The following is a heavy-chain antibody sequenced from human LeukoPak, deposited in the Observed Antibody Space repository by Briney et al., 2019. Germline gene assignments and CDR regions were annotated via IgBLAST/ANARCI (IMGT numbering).Heavy chain of an antibody. D-gene: IGHD6-13*01. CDR2: IYSGGST. CDR3: ARGSSLAAAGTLGDY. V-gene: IGHV3-53*01. Sequence: GRSLRLSCAASGFTVSSIYMSWVRQAPGNGLEWVSAIYSGGSTYYADSVKGRFTISRNNAKNSLYLQMNSLRAEDTAVYYCARGSSLAAAGTLGDYWGQGTLVTVSS. J-gene: IGHJ4*02. CDR1: GFTVSSIY.